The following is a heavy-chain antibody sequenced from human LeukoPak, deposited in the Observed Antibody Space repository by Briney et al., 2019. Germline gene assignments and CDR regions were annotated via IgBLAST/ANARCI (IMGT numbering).Heavy chain of an antibody. J-gene: IGHJ4*02. CDR3: ARGKEDGDDFDY. CDR1: GYTFTDSY. Sequence: ASVKVSCKASGYTFTDSYMHWVRQAPGQGPEWMGWIKSNSGGTNYAQKFQGRVTMTRDTSISTAYMELSGLRSDDTAVYYCARGKEDGDDFDYWGQGTLVTASS. V-gene: IGHV1-2*02. D-gene: IGHD4-17*01. CDR2: IKSNSGGT.